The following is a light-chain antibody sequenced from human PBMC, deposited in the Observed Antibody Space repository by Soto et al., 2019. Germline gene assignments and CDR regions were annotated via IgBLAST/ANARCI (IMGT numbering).Light chain of an antibody. V-gene: IGLV2-14*01. J-gene: IGLJ1*01. CDR1: SSDVGGYNY. CDR3: SSYTSSSTPLYV. Sequence: HSALTQPASVSGSPGQSITISCTGTSSDVGGYNYVSWYQQHPGKAPKLMIYDVSNRPSGVSNRFSGSKSGNTASLTISGLQAEDEADYYCSSYTSSSTPLYVFGSGTKLIVL. CDR2: DVS.